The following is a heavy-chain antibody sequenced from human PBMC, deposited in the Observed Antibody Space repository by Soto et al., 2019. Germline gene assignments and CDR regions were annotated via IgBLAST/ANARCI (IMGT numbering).Heavy chain of an antibody. V-gene: IGHV4-30-2*05. Sequence: SETLSLTCAVSGGSISSGGYSWSWIRQPPGKGLEWIGYMYHSGSTYYNPSLKSRITINPDTSKNQFSLQLNSVTPEDTAVYYCARERIAAAGPWFDPWGQGTLVTVSS. CDR3: ARERIAAAGPWFDP. CDR1: GGSISSGGYS. CDR2: MYHSGST. D-gene: IGHD6-13*01. J-gene: IGHJ5*02.